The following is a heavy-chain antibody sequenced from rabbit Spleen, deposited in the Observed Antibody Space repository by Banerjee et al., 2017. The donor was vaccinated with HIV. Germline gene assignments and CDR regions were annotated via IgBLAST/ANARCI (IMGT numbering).Heavy chain of an antibody. V-gene: IGHV1S40*01. Sequence: QSLEESGGDLVKPGASLTLTCTASGFSFSSSHYMCWVRQAPGKGLECIACIYGGVIDSTYYASWAKGRFTISKTSSNTVTLQVTSLTAADTATYFCARDLTDVIGWNFGWWGPGTLVTVS. CDR1: GFSFSSSHY. CDR2: IYGGVIDST. CDR3: ARDLTDVIGWNFGW. J-gene: IGHJ4*01. D-gene: IGHD1-1*01.